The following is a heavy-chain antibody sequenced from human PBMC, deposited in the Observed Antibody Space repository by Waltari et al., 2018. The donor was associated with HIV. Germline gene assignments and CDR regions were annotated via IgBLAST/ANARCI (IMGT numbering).Heavy chain of an antibody. CDR3: AREVLIGVGVVIMDY. Sequence: QVQLQASGPGLVTPPEPLPLICTVSVGPITNFYWAWIRQPPGKGLEWICYIHYRGTTNYNPSLKSRVTISADTSQNQFSLNLNSVTAADTAVYYCAREVLIGVGVVIMDYWGQGTLVTVSS. CDR1: VGPITNFY. D-gene: IGHD3-3*01. J-gene: IGHJ4*02. V-gene: IGHV4-59*01. CDR2: IHYRGTT.